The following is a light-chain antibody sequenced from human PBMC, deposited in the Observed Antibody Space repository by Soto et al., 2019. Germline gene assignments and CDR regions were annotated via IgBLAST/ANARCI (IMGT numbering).Light chain of an antibody. CDR1: QSVGTY. J-gene: IGKJ4*01. CDR2: DAS. Sequence: VLTQSPATLSLSPGERATLSCRASQSVGTYLAWYQQKPGQAPRLLIYDASDRATGIPARFSGSGSGTDSPLTISSLEPEDFAVYYCQQRINWPPVTFGGGTKVEIK. V-gene: IGKV3-11*01. CDR3: QQRINWPPVT.